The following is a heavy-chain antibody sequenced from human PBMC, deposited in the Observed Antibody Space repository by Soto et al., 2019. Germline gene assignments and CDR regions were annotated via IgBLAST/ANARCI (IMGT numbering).Heavy chain of an antibody. CDR3: SRDATTGYSAAGDY. Sequence: GGSLRLSCAASGFTFSSYWMHWVRQSPGKGLMWVSRINNDGGSRSYADSVKGRFTISRDNAKNTLYLQVNSLRAEDTAVYYCSRDATTGYSAAGDYWGQGPLVTVSS. CDR1: GFTFSSYW. J-gene: IGHJ4*02. V-gene: IGHV3-74*01. CDR2: INNDGGSR. D-gene: IGHD1-26*01.